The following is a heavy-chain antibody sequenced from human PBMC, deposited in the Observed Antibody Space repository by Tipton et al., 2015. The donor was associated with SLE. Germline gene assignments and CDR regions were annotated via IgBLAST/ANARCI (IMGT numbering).Heavy chain of an antibody. D-gene: IGHD3-22*01. CDR3: ARGYYESNGYYSFDY. V-gene: IGHV4-31*03. J-gene: IGHJ4*02. CDR2: VFYSGNT. CDR1: GGSISSGGYY. Sequence: TLSLTCSVSGGSISSGGYYWSWIRQYPGKGLEWIGSVFYSGNTYYNESLQSRVTISIDTSKNHFSLKVNSMTAADTAVYHCARGYYESNGYYSFDYWGLGALVTVSS.